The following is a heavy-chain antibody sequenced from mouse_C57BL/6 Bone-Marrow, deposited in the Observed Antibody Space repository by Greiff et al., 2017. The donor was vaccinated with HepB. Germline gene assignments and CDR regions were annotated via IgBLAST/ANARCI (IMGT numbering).Heavy chain of an antibody. Sequence: EVQLMESGGDLVKPGGSLKLSCAASGFTFSSYCMSWVRQTPDKRLEWLATISSGGSYTYYPDSVKGRFTIARDNAKNTLYLQMGSLKSEDTAMYYCAGLLWSFAYWGQGTLVTVSA. V-gene: IGHV5-6*01. D-gene: IGHD1-1*02. CDR1: GFTFSSYC. CDR2: ISSGGSYT. J-gene: IGHJ3*01. CDR3: AGLLWSFAY.